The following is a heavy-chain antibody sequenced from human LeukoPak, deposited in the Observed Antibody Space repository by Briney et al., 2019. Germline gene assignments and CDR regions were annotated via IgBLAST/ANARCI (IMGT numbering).Heavy chain of an antibody. J-gene: IGHJ5*02. CDR3: ARGGYYGSGNDFRFDP. CDR2: IYHSGRT. D-gene: IGHD3-10*01. Sequence: SETLSLTCTVSGGSISSSTYYWGWIRQPPGKGLEWIGIIYHSGRTDYNPSLKSRVTISVDTSKNQFSLKLSSVTAADTAVYYCARGGYYGSGNDFRFDPWGQGTLVTVSS. CDR1: GGSISSSTYY. V-gene: IGHV4-39*07.